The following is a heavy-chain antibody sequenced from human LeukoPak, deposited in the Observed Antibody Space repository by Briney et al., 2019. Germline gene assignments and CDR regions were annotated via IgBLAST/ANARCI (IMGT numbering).Heavy chain of an antibody. V-gene: IGHV3-74*01. J-gene: IGHJ4*02. CDR1: GLNFSGRW. CDR2: IYSHGSRT. Sequence: GGSLTLSCAPSGLNFSGRWMNWVRQAAGKGLVWVSRIYSHGSRTSYADSVEGRFTISRDNAKNTLYLQMNSLRAEDTAVYYCARDVSPLYCSSTSCTTFDYWGQGTLVTVSS. CDR3: ARDVSPLYCSSTSCTTFDY. D-gene: IGHD2-2*01.